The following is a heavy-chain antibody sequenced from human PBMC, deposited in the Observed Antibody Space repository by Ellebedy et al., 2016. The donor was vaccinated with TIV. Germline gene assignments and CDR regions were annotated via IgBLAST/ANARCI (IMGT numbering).Heavy chain of an antibody. CDR2: IYSGGST. Sequence: GESLKISCAASGFPVSSNYMSWVRQAPGKGLEWVSVIYSGGSTYYADSVKGRFTISRDNSKNTLYLQINSLRAEETAVYYCARASFGESGNYYYYYGMDVWGQGTTVTVSS. CDR3: ARASFGESGNYYYYYGMDV. J-gene: IGHJ6*02. D-gene: IGHD3-10*01. V-gene: IGHV3-66*01. CDR1: GFPVSSNY.